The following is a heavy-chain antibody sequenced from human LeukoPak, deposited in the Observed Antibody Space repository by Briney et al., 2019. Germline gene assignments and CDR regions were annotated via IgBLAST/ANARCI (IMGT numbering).Heavy chain of an antibody. D-gene: IGHD2-2*01. CDR1: GGSISSYY. CDR3: ARERGYCSSTSCPLFDY. Sequence: SETLSLTCTVSGGSISSYYWSWIRQPPGKGLEWIGCIYYSGSTNYNPSLKSRVTISLDTSKNQFSRKLSSVTAADTAVFYCARERGYCSSTSCPLFDYWGQGTLVTVSS. V-gene: IGHV4-59*01. CDR2: IYYSGST. J-gene: IGHJ4*02.